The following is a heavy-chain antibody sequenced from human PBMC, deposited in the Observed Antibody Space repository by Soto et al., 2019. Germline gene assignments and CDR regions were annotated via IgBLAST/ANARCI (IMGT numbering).Heavy chain of an antibody. D-gene: IGHD3-22*01. Sequence: GESLKISCKGSGYSFAGYWITWVRQKPGKGLEWMGRIDPSDSQTYYSPSFRGHVTISATKSITTVFLQWSSLRAPDTAMYYCARQIYDSDTGPNFQYYFDSWGQGTPVTVSS. CDR3: ARQIYDSDTGPNFQYYFDS. V-gene: IGHV5-10-1*01. J-gene: IGHJ4*02. CDR2: IDPSDSQT. CDR1: GYSFAGYW.